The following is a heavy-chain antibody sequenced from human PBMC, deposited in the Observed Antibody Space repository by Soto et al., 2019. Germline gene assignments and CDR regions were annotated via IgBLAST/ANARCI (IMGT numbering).Heavy chain of an antibody. D-gene: IGHD6-13*01. CDR2: IYSGGST. CDR1: GFTVSSNY. CDR3: AGGRQNSTPYYYCGKDG. J-gene: IGHJ6*02. V-gene: IGHV3-53*04. Sequence: EVQLVESGGGLVQPGGSLRLSCAASGFTVSSNYMSWVRQAPGKGLEWVSVIYSGGSTYYADSVKGRFTISRHNSKNTLYHQMNSMRAEDTAVYYCAGGRQNSTPYYYCGKDGWRQATTVAVS.